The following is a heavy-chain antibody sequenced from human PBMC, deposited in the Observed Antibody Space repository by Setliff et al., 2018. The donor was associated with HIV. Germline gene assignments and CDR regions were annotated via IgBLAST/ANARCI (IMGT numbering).Heavy chain of an antibody. CDR2: ISSRGSTI. V-gene: IGHV3-11*04. Sequence: GGSLRLSCAASRVTFSDYYMTWIRQAPGKGLECISYISSRGSTIYYADSVKGRFTIYRDNAKKSLYLQMNSLRVEDTAVYYCAGGGSSSAYWGQGTPVTVSS. D-gene: IGHD6-13*01. J-gene: IGHJ4*02. CDR1: RVTFSDYY. CDR3: AGGGSSSAY.